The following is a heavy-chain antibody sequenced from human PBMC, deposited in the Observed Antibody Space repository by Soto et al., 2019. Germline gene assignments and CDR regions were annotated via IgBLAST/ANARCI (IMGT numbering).Heavy chain of an antibody. Sequence: QVQLVESGGGVVQPGRSLRLSCAASGFTFSSYAMHWVRQAPGKGLEWVAVISYDGSNKYYADSVKGRFTISRDNSKNTLYLQMNSLRAEDTAVYYCATKGKDAFDIWGQGTMVTVSS. J-gene: IGHJ3*02. CDR1: GFTFSSYA. CDR3: ATKGKDAFDI. CDR2: ISYDGSNK. V-gene: IGHV3-30-3*01.